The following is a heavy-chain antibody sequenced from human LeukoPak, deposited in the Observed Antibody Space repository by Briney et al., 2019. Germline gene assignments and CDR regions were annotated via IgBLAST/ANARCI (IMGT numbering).Heavy chain of an antibody. J-gene: IGHJ4*02. Sequence: GGSLRLSCAASGFTFSSYAMSWVRQAPGKGLEWVSAISGSGGSTYYADSVKGRFTISRDNSKNTLYLQMNSLRAEDTAVYYCAKFPSARFNTRYCTNGVCYGGYYFDYWGQGTLVTVSS. V-gene: IGHV3-23*01. CDR1: GFTFSSYA. D-gene: IGHD2-8*01. CDR2: ISGSGGST. CDR3: AKFPSARFNTRYCTNGVCYGGYYFDY.